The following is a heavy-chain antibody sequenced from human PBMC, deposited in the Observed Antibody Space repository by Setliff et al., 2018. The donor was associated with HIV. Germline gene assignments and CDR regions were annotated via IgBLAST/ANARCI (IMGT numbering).Heavy chain of an antibody. V-gene: IGHV3-43*01. CDR1: GFSFDDYT. D-gene: IGHD6-19*01. Sequence: GGSLRLSCAASGFSFDDYTIHWIRQTPGKGLEWVSLISWDGDITYYADSVKGRFTISRDNSENSLSLQMSSLRIEDSAFYYCARDINSKSMSVAFDNWGPGTQVTVSS. CDR2: ISWDGDIT. CDR3: ARDINSKSMSVAFDN. J-gene: IGHJ4*02.